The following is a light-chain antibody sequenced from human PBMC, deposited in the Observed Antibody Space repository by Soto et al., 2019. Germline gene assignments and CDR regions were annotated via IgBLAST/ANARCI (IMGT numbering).Light chain of an antibody. CDR2: EVS. V-gene: IGLV2-14*03. Sequence: HSVLTQPASVSGSPGQSITISCTGTSSDVGGYNYVSWYQQHPGKGPKLMIYEVSNRPSGVSNRFSGSKSGNTANLTISGLQAEDEADYYCSSYTSNTTSVFGTGAKVTVX. CDR1: SSDVGGYNY. CDR3: SSYTSNTTSV. J-gene: IGLJ1*01.